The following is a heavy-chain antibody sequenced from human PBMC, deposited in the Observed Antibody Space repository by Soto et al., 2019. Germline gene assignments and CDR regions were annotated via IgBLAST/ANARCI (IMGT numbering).Heavy chain of an antibody. CDR2: IYSGGYT. CDR1: GFTVSNNY. J-gene: IGHJ6*02. CDR3: ARDSDRSSWPSSMDV. D-gene: IGHD6-13*01. Sequence: GGSLRLSCAVSGFTVSNNYMSWVRQAPGKGLEGVSVIYSGGYTAYGDSVKGRFTISRDNSKNTLYLQMNSLRAEDTAVYYCARDSDRSSWPSSMDVWGQGTTVTVSS. V-gene: IGHV3-53*01.